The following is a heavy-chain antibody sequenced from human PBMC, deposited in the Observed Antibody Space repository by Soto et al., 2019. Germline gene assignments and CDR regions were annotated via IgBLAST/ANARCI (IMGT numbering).Heavy chain of an antibody. D-gene: IGHD3-22*01. V-gene: IGHV3-33*01. CDR2: IWYDGSNK. CDR3: ARDQVNYYDSSGYYRIFDY. J-gene: IGHJ4*02. CDR1: GFTFSSYG. Sequence: LRLSCAASGFTFSSYGMHWVRQAPGKGLEWVAVIWYDGSNKYYADSVKGRFTISRDNSKNTLYLQMNSLRAEDTAVYYCARDQVNYYDSSGYYRIFDYWGQGTLVTVSS.